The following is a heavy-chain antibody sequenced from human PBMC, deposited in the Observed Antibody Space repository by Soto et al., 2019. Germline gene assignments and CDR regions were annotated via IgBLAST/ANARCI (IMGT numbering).Heavy chain of an antibody. D-gene: IGHD6-19*01. CDR2: IYYAGST. CDR3: ARHTRLAYNDY. V-gene: IGHV4-59*08. Sequence: SETLSLTCTVSGGSMISHYWSWIRQPPGRGLEWIGFIYYAGSTKYNPSLNSRVTISVDTSKNQFSLTVTSVTAADTAVYYCARHTRLAYNDYWGQGTLVTVSS. CDR1: GGSMISHY. J-gene: IGHJ4*02.